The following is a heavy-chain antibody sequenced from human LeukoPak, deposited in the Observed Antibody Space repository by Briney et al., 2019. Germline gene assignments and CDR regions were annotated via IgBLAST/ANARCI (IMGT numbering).Heavy chain of an antibody. CDR3: ARVGYCSSTSCYLFDY. D-gene: IGHD2-2*01. CDR2: FIPIFGTA. Sequence: SVKVSCKASGGTFSSYAISWVRQAPGQGLEWMGGFIPIFGTANYAQKFQGRVTITADESTSTAYMELSSLRSEDTAVHYCARVGYCSSTSCYLFDYWGQGTLVTVSS. V-gene: IGHV1-69*13. CDR1: GGTFSSYA. J-gene: IGHJ4*02.